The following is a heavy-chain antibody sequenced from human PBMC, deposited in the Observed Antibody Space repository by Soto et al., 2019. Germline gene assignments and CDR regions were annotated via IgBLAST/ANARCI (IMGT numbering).Heavy chain of an antibody. CDR1: GASISSGGFY. CDR3: ARVPDY. Sequence: LSLTCTVSGASISSGGFYWGWIRQHPGKGLEWIGYIYYSGSTYYNPSLKSRVAISVDTSKNQFSLKLSSVTAADTAVYYCARVPDYWGQGTLVTSPQ. CDR2: IYYSGST. J-gene: IGHJ4*02. V-gene: IGHV4-31*03.